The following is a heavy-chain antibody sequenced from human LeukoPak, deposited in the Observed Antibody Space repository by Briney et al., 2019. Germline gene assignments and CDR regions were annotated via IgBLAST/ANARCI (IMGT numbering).Heavy chain of an antibody. Sequence: SETLSLTCTVSGGSISSSYYYWGWIRQPPGKGLEWIGGIYSSGSAYYNPSLKSRVTISVDTSKNQFSLKLSSVTAADTAVYYCARGGPTNYEFWSGTLTSTAFDIWGQGTMVTVSS. CDR2: IYSSGSA. CDR1: GGSISSSYYY. V-gene: IGHV4-39*07. D-gene: IGHD3-3*01. J-gene: IGHJ3*02. CDR3: ARGGPTNYEFWSGTLTSTAFDI.